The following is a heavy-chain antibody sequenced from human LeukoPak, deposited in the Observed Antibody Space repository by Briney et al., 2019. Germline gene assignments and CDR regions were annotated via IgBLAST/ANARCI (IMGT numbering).Heavy chain of an antibody. CDR3: ARDQNYYDSSGYYYP. Sequence: SETLSLTCTVSGYSISSGYYWGWIRQPPGKGLEWIGSIYHSGSTYYNPSLKSRVTISVDTSKNQFSLKLSSMTAADTAVYYCARDQNYYDSSGYYYPWGQGTLVTVSS. D-gene: IGHD3-22*01. CDR2: IYHSGST. J-gene: IGHJ5*02. V-gene: IGHV4-38-2*02. CDR1: GYSISSGYY.